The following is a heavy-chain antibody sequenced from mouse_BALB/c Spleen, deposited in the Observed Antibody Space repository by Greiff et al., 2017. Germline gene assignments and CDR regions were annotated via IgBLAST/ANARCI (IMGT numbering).Heavy chain of an antibody. V-gene: IGHV5-12-1*01. CDR1: GFAFSSYD. CDR3: ARQGDGGFAY. J-gene: IGHJ3*01. CDR2: ISSGGGST. Sequence: EVHLVESGGGLVKPGGSLKLSCAASGFAFSSYDMSWVRQTPEKRLEWVAYISSGGGSTYYPDTVKGRFTISRDNAKNTLYLQMSSLKSEDTAMYYCARQGDGGFAYWGQGTLVAVSA. D-gene: IGHD3-3*01.